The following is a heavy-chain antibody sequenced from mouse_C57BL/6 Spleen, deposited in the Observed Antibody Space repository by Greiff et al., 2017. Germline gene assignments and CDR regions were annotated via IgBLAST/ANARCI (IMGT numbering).Heavy chain of an antibody. Sequence: VQLKESGGGLVQPGGSMKLSCAASGFTFSDAWMDWVRQIPEQGLEWVAEIRNRANNHATYYDVSVKGRFTISRDDSKCSVYLQMNSLRAEDTGIDYCTSQGERDGVDYWGQGTTLTVSS. V-gene: IGHV6-6*01. J-gene: IGHJ2*01. CDR3: TSQGERDGVDY. CDR1: GFTFSDAW. D-gene: IGHD3-3*01. CDR2: IRNRANNHAT.